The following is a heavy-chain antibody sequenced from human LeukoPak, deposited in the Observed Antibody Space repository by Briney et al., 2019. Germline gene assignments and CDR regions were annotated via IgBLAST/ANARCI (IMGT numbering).Heavy chain of an antibody. CDR1: GFSFSSYA. CDR3: ARDSLPQTYYYDSSGYPGFYFDY. J-gene: IGHJ4*02. D-gene: IGHD3-22*01. CDR2: ISGSGGST. V-gene: IGHV3-23*01. Sequence: GGSLRLSCAASGFSFSSYAMSWVRQAPGKGLEWVSAISGSGGSTYYADSVKGRFTISRDNSKNTLYLQMNSLRAEDTAVYYCARDSLPQTYYYDSSGYPGFYFDYWGQGTLVTVSS.